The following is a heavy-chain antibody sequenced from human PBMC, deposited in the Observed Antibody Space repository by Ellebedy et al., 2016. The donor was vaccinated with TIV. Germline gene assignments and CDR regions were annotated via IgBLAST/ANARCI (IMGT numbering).Heavy chain of an antibody. J-gene: IGHJ2*01. CDR3: ARDLGVHWYFDL. CDR2: INAYSGNT. Sequence: ASVKVSCXASGYTFTNYAVTWVRQAPGQGLEWMGWINAYSGNTNYAQKLQGRVTMTTDTSTSTAYMELRSLRSDDTAIYYCARDLGVHWYFDLWGRGTLVTVSS. D-gene: IGHD3-16*01. CDR1: GYTFTNYA. V-gene: IGHV1-18*01.